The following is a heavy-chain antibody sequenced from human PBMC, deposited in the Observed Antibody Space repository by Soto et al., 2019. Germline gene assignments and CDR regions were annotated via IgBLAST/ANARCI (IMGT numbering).Heavy chain of an antibody. Sequence: PVGSLRLSCAASGFTLSSYTMTWVRQAPARGLEWVSDISGSGVSTYYGDSVKGRFTISRDNSKNTLFLQMNSLRVEETAVYYCAKEASYCRGLSCYDFWGQGTLVTVSS. D-gene: IGHD2-15*01. CDR1: GFTLSSYT. J-gene: IGHJ4*02. CDR2: ISGSGVST. CDR3: AKEASYCRGLSCYDF. V-gene: IGHV3-23*01.